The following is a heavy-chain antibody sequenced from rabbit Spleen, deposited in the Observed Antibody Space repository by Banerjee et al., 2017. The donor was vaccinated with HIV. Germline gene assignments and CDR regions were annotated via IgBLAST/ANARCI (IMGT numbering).Heavy chain of an antibody. CDR3: ARCPWGGSRVYTFDL. V-gene: IGHV1S45*01. Sequence: QQRLVESGGGLVKPGASLTLTCKASGFSFSNKAVMCWVRQAPGKGLEWIACIDIGSRDFTYYASWAKGRFIISKTSSTTVTLQMTSLTVADTATYFCARCPWGGSRVYTFDLWGPGTLVTVS. J-gene: IGHJ4*01. CDR1: GFSFSNKAV. CDR2: IDIGSRDFT. D-gene: IGHD4-2*01.